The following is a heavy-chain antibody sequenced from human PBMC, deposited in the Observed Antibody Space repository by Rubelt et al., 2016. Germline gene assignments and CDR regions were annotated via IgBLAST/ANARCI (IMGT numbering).Heavy chain of an antibody. V-gene: IGHV3-30*02. D-gene: IGHD6-19*01. CDR3: AKEAYSSGWSYFDY. J-gene: IGHJ4*02. Sequence: DSVKGRCTLSRDNSKNTLYLQMNSLVAEDTAVYYCAKEAYSSGWSYFDYWGQGTLVTVSS.